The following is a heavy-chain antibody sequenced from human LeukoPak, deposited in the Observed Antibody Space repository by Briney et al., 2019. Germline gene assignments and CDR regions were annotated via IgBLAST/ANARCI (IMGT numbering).Heavy chain of an antibody. Sequence: ASVKVSCKASGYTFTSYAMHWVRQAPGQRLEWMGWINDGNGDTKYSQRLQGRVTISRDTSASTAYMELSSLRSEDTAMYYCAREDTAFDYWGQGTLVTVSS. CDR2: INDGNGDT. CDR3: AREDTAFDY. V-gene: IGHV1-3*01. J-gene: IGHJ4*02. CDR1: GYTFTSYA. D-gene: IGHD5-18*01.